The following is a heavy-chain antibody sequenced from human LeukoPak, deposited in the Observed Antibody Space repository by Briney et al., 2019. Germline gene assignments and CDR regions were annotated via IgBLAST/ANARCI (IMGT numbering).Heavy chain of an antibody. J-gene: IGHJ6*02. D-gene: IGHD4/OR15-4a*01. V-gene: IGHV5-51*01. CDR1: GYSFTSYW. CDR3: ASSSMVAPPYDYCYGMDV. Sequence: GESLKISCKGSGYSFTSYWIGWVRQMPGKGLEWMGIIYPGDSDTRYSPSFQGQVTISADKSISTAYLQWSSLKASDTAMYYCASSSMVAPPYDYCYGMDVWGQGTTVTVSS. CDR2: IYPGDSDT.